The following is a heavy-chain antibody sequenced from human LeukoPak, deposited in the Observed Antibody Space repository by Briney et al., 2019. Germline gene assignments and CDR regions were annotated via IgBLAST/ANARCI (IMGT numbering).Heavy chain of an antibody. CDR3: ARSEFWGTSYD. CDR1: GFTFSISC. J-gene: IGHJ4*02. CDR2: TNSDGRRT. V-gene: IGHV3-74*01. Sequence: GGSLRLSCAASGFTFSISCIHWDRHAPGKGLEWVSRTNSDGRRTNYADSVKGRFTISRDNAKNAVYLQMNCLSADDTAVYYWARSEFWGTSYDWGQGALVTVSS. D-gene: IGHD3-3*01.